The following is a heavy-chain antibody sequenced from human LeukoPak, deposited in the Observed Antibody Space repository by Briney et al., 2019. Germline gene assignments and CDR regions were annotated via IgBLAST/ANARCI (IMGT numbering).Heavy chain of an antibody. D-gene: IGHD3-22*01. Sequence: SETLSLTCAVYGGSFSGYYWSWIRQPPGKGLEWIGEINHSGSTNYNPSLKSRVTISVDTSKNQFSLKLSSVTAADTAVYYCARAEYYYDSSGYYWFDYWGQGTLVTVSS. V-gene: IGHV4-34*01. CDR2: INHSGST. CDR3: ARAEYYYDSSGYYWFDY. CDR1: GGSFSGYY. J-gene: IGHJ4*02.